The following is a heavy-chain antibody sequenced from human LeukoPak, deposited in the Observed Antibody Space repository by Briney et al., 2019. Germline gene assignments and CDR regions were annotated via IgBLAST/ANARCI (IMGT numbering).Heavy chain of an antibody. CDR2: ISGDGGST. V-gene: IGHV3-43*02. D-gene: IGHD6-13*01. CDR3: AKVDSSSWYWYYYYYMDV. J-gene: IGHJ6*03. Sequence: GGSLRLSCAASGFTFSSYAMSWVRQAPGKGLEWVSLISGDGGSTYYADSVKGRFTISRDNSKNSLYLQMNSLRTEDTALYYCAKVDSSSWYWYYYYYMDVWGKGTTVTVSS. CDR1: GFTFSSYA.